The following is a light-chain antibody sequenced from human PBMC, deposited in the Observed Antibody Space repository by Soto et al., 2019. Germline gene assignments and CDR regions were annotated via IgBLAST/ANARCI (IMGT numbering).Light chain of an antibody. J-gene: IGLJ1*01. CDR1: SSDIGRNT. CDR3: AVWDDSLNGYV. V-gene: IGLV1-44*01. CDR2: RNN. Sequence: QSVLTQPPSASGTPEQRVTISCSGSSSDIGRNTVNWYQQLPETAPKLLIYRNNQRPSGVPDRFSGSKSGTSASLAISGLQSEDEADYYCAVWDDSLNGYVFGTGTKVTVL.